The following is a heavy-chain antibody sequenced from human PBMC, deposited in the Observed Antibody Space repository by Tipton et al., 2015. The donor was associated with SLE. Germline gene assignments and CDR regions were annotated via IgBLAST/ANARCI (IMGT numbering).Heavy chain of an antibody. CDR3: ARLSFVVQPLGGGFDI. CDR1: GGSISSGSYY. Sequence: TLSLTCTVSGGSISSGSYYWGWIRQPPGKGLEWIGTIYYSGNTYYNPSLKSRVTISVDTSRDHFSLSLSSVTAADTAFYYCARLSFVVQPLGGGFDIWGQGTLVTVSS. V-gene: IGHV4-39*02. J-gene: IGHJ4*02. D-gene: IGHD2-2*01. CDR2: IYYSGNT.